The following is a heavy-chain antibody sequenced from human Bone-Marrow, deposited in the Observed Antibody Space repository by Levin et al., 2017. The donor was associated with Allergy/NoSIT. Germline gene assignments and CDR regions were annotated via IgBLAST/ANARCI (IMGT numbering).Heavy chain of an antibody. Sequence: PGGSLRLSCAASGFTFSSYAMHWVRQAPGKGLEWVAVISYDGSNKYYADSVKGRFTISRDNSKNTLYLQMNSLRAEDTAVYYCARAENWNDSYYFDYWGQGTLVTVPS. CDR3: ARAENWNDSYYFDY. CDR2: ISYDGSNK. V-gene: IGHV3-30-3*01. J-gene: IGHJ4*02. D-gene: IGHD1-1*01. CDR1: GFTFSSYA.